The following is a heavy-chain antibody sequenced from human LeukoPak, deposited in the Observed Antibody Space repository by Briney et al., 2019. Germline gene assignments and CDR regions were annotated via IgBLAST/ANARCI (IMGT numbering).Heavy chain of an antibody. CDR3: ARLRANKYVRPMDV. D-gene: IGHD3-10*02. Sequence: GASVKVSCKASGDIFNNYIINWVRQAPGQGLEWMGGSVPKSGAANYAQKVQDRVTITRDESTSTVYMEVRSLRSEDTAVYFCARLRANKYVRPMDVWGKGTTVIVSS. CDR1: GDIFNNYI. V-gene: IGHV1-69*05. CDR2: SVPKSGAA. J-gene: IGHJ6*04.